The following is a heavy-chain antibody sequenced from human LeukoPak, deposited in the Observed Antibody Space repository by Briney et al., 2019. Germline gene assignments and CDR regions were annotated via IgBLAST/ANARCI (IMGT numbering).Heavy chain of an antibody. D-gene: IGHD3-10*01. J-gene: IGHJ4*02. CDR3: ASAGWFGEGYFDY. CDR1: GFTFSSYE. Sequence: PGGSLRLSCAASGFTFSSYEMNWVRQDPGKGLEWVSYISSSGSTIYYADSVKGRFTISRDNAKNSLYPQMNSLRAEDTAVYYCASAGWFGEGYFDYWGQGTLVTVSS. V-gene: IGHV3-48*03. CDR2: ISSSGSTI.